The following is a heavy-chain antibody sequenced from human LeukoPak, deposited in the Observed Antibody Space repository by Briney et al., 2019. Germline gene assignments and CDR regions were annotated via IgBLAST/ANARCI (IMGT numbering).Heavy chain of an antibody. CDR1: GDSITSFD. Sequence: SETLSLTCSVSGDSITSFDWSWVRQPAGKGLEWIGRIYSNEHTYSNPSLRGRVTISVDTSKNQFSLNLGSVTSADTAVYYCARADITGTTRRYFDYWGQGTLVIVSS. D-gene: IGHD1-20*01. CDR2: IYSNEHT. J-gene: IGHJ4*02. V-gene: IGHV4-4*07. CDR3: ARADITGTTRRYFDY.